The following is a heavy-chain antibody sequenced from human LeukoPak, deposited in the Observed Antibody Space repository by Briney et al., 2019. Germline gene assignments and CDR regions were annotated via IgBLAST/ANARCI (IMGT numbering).Heavy chain of an antibody. CDR3: ARRLRQDLFDP. V-gene: IGHV4-59*08. CDR1: GVSISSDY. J-gene: IGHJ5*02. CDR2: IYYSGSS. D-gene: IGHD4-17*01. Sequence: SETLSLTCTVSGVSISSDYWSWIRLPPGKGLEWIGYIYYSGSSNYNPSLKSRVTMSVDTSKNQFSLKLTSVTAADTAVYYCARRLRQDLFDPWGQGTLVTVSS.